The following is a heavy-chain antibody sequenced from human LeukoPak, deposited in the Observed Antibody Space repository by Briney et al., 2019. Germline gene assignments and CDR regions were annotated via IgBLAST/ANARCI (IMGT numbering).Heavy chain of an antibody. Sequence: PGGSLRLSCAASGFTFSDYYMSWIRQAPGKGLEWVSYTSSSGSTIYYADSVKGRFTISRDNAKNSLYLQMNSLRAEDTAVYYCARPTDYYDSSGYRHWGQGTLVTVSS. J-gene: IGHJ4*02. V-gene: IGHV3-11*01. CDR1: GFTFSDYY. D-gene: IGHD3-22*01. CDR3: ARPTDYYDSSGYRH. CDR2: TSSSGSTI.